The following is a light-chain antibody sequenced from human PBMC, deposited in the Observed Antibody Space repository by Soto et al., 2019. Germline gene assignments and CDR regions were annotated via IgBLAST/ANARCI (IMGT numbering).Light chain of an antibody. Sequence: EIVLTQSPGTLSLSPGERATLSCRASRSVSSTYLAWYQQKPGQAPRLLIYGTSSRATGVPSRFSGSGSGTDFTLTVSRLEPEDCAVYYCQQYDASPFTFGQGTRLEIK. V-gene: IGKV3-20*01. CDR2: GTS. CDR1: RSVSSTY. CDR3: QQYDASPFT. J-gene: IGKJ5*01.